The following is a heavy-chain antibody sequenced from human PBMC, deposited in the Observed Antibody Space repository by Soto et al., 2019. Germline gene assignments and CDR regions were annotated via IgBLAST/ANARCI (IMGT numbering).Heavy chain of an antibody. V-gene: IGHV4-30-2*01. CDR3: ARAGYSYGPPVSNYPNNWFDP. CDR2: IYHSGST. CDR1: GGSISSGGYS. D-gene: IGHD5-18*01. J-gene: IGHJ5*02. Sequence: QLQLQESGSGLVKPSQTLSLTCAVSGGSISSGGYSWSWIRQPPGKGLEWIGYIYHSGSTYYNPSLKSRVTISVDRSKNQFSLKLSSVTAADTAVYYCARAGYSYGPPVSNYPNNWFDPWGQGTLVTVSS.